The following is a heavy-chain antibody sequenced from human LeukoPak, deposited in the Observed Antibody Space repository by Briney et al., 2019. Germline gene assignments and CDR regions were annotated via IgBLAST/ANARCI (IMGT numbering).Heavy chain of an antibody. V-gene: IGHV4-39*07. CDR1: GGSISSSSYY. Sequence: PSETLSLTCTVSGGSISSSSYYWGWIRQPPGKGLEWIGSIYYSGSTYYNPSLKSRVTISADTSKNQFSLKLSSVTAADTAVYYCAREGGSYYGDYWGQGTLVTVSS. CDR2: IYYSGST. D-gene: IGHD1-26*01. J-gene: IGHJ4*02. CDR3: AREGGSYYGDY.